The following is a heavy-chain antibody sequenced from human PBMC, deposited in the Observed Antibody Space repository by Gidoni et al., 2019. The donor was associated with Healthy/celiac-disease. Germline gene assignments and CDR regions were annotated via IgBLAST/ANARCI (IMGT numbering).Heavy chain of an antibody. CDR3: ARRASGRDLYWYFDL. J-gene: IGHJ2*01. D-gene: IGHD2-15*01. V-gene: IGHV1-69*01. Sequence: GSSVKVSCKASGGTFSSYAISWVRQAPGQGLEWMGGIIPIFGTANYAQKFQGRVTITADESTSTAYMELSSLRSEDTAVYYCARRASGRDLYWYFDLWGRGTLVTVSS. CDR2: IIPIFGTA. CDR1: GGTFSSYA.